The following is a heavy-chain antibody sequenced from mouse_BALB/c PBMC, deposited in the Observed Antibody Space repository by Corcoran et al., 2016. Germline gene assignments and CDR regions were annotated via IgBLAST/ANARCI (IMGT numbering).Heavy chain of an antibody. CDR3: ARDDYDGAHAMDY. CDR2: IDPANGNT. D-gene: IGHD2-4*01. V-gene: IGHV14-3*02. Sequence: EVQLQQSGAELVKPGASVKLSCTASGFNIKDTYMHWVKQRPEQGLEWIGRIDPANGNTKYDPKFQGKATITADTSSNTAYLQLSSLTSEDTAVYYCARDDYDGAHAMDYWGQGTSVTVSS. CDR1: GFNIKDTY. J-gene: IGHJ4*01.